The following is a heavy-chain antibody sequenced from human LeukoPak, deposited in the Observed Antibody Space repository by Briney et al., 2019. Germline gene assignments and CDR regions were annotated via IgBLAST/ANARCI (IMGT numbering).Heavy chain of an antibody. D-gene: IGHD5-24*01. J-gene: IGHJ4*02. CDR1: GGSFSGYY. CDR3: ARDGDTYYFDY. CDR2: INHSGST. Sequence: SETLSLTCAVYGGSFSGYYWSWLRQPPGKGLEWIGEINHSGSTNYSPSLKSRVTISVDTSKNQFSLKLSSVTAADTAVYYCARDGDTYYFDYWGQGTLVTVSS. V-gene: IGHV4-34*01.